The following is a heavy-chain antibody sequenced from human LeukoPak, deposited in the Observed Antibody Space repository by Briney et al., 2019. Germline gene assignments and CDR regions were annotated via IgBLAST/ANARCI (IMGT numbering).Heavy chain of an antibody. V-gene: IGHV1-18*01. J-gene: IGHJ5*02. CDR1: GYTFTSYG. D-gene: IGHD3-22*01. CDR3: ARAWEYYYDSSGYYDH. CDR2: ISAYNGNT. Sequence: ASVKVSCKASGYTFTSYGISWVRQAPGQGLEWMGWISAYNGNTNYAQKLQGRVTMTTDTSTSTAYMELRSLRSDDTAVYYCARAWEYYYDSSGYYDHWGQGTLVTVSS.